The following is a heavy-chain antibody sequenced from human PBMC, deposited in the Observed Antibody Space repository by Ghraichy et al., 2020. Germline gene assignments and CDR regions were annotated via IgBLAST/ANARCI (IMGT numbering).Heavy chain of an antibody. D-gene: IGHD6-19*01. Sequence: GSLRLSCATSGFTFSSSGMHWVRQAPGKGLEWVAVIWSDGINKFYADSVQGRFTISRDSSTLYLLMNSLRAEDTAVYYCARTKGLYTSGWFLDHWGHGTLVTVSS. CDR1: GFTFSSSG. CDR2: IWSDGINK. CDR3: ARTKGLYTSGWFLDH. J-gene: IGHJ5*02. V-gene: IGHV3-33*01.